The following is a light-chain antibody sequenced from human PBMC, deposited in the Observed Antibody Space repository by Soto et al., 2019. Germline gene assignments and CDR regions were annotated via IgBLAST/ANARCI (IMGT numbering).Light chain of an antibody. CDR3: QTWATGIVV. J-gene: IGLJ3*02. V-gene: IGLV4-69*01. CDR1: SGHSTYA. Sequence: QSVLTQSPSASASLGASVKLTCTLSSGHSTYAIAWHQQQPEKGPRYLMRVNSDGSHTKGDWIPDRLSGSSSGAERYLTISSLQSEDEADYYCQTWATGIVVFGGGTKVTVL. CDR2: VNSDGSH.